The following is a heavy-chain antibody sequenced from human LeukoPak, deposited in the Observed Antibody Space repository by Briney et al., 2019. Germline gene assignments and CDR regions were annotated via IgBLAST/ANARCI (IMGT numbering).Heavy chain of an antibody. J-gene: IGHJ4*02. CDR2: INHSGST. V-gene: IGHV4-34*01. D-gene: IGHD4-17*01. CDR1: GGSFSGYY. CDR3: ATVDGDVGGTGFDF. Sequence: SETLSLTCAVYGGSFSGYYWSWIRQPPGKGLEWIGEINHSGSTNYNPSLKSRVTISVDTSKNQFSLKLSSVTVADTAVYYCATVDGDVGGTGFDFWGQGILVTVSS.